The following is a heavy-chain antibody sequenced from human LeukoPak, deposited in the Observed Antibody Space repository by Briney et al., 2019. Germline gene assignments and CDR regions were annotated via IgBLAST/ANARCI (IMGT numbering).Heavy chain of an antibody. CDR3: ATIEYSSSSRAFDI. D-gene: IGHD6-6*01. CDR1: GYTFTDCY. J-gene: IGHJ3*02. Sequence: ASVKVSCKVSGYTFTDCYMHWVQQAPGKGLEWMGLVDPEDGETIYAEKFQGRVTITADTSTDTAYMELSSLRSEDTAVYYCATIEYSSSSRAFDIWGQGTMVTVSS. V-gene: IGHV1-69-2*01. CDR2: VDPEDGET.